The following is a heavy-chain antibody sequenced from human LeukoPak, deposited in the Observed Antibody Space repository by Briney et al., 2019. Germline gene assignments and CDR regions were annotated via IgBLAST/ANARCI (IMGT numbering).Heavy chain of an antibody. CDR3: AREDWGTYYFDY. V-gene: IGHV3-21*01. J-gene: IGHJ4*02. CDR2: ISSSSSYI. Sequence: PGGSLRLSCAASGFTFSSYSMNWVRQAPGKGLEWVSSISSSSSYIYYADSVKGRFTISRDNAKNSLYLQMNSLRAEDTAVYYCAREDWGTYYFDYWGQGTLVTVSS. CDR1: GFTFSSYS. D-gene: IGHD7-27*01.